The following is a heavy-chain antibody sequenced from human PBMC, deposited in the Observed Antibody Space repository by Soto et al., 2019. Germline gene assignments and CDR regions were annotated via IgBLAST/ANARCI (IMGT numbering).Heavy chain of an antibody. CDR1: GFTFSHYA. D-gene: IGHD1-1*01. J-gene: IGHJ3*02. Sequence: QVQLVEFGGGVVQPGRSLRLSCAASGFTFSHYAFHWVRQAPGKGLAWVAGISYDGGNEYYADSEKGRFTISRDSPKNTLYLQMNNLRPEDTAVYYCVKGGTTSAFSTFDIWGQGTVVTVSS. CDR3: VKGGTTSAFSTFDI. CDR2: ISYDGGNE. V-gene: IGHV3-30*18.